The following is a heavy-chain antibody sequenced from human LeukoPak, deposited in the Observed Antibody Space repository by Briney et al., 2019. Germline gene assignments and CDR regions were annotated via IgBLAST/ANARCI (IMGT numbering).Heavy chain of an antibody. CDR3: ARRLGYCSDGSCYSLNY. D-gene: IGHD2-15*01. CDR1: GYIFSSYD. J-gene: IGHJ4*02. V-gene: IGHV1-8*02. Sequence: ASVKVSCKASGYIFSSYDINWVRQATGQGLEWMGWMNPNSGNTSYAQKFQGRVTMTRNTSVSTAYMELSSLRSEDTGVYYCARRLGYCSDGSCYSLNYWGQGTPVTVSS. CDR2: MNPNSGNT.